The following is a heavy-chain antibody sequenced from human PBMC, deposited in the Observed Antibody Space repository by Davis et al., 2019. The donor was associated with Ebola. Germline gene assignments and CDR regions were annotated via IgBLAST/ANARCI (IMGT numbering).Heavy chain of an antibody. V-gene: IGHV4-34*01. D-gene: IGHD3-16*01. CDR1: GGSFSGYY. CDR2: INHSGST. J-gene: IGHJ6*02. CDR3: AREGRGSSVGMDV. Sequence: MPSETLSLTCAVYGGSFSGYYWSWIRQPPGKGLEWIGEINHSGSTNYNPSLKSRVTISVDKSKNQFSLKLSSVTAADTAVYYCAREGRGSSVGMDVWGQGTTVTVSS.